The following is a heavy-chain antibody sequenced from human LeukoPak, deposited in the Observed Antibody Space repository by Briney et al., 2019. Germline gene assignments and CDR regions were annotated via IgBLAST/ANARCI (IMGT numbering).Heavy chain of an antibody. D-gene: IGHD1-1*01. CDR1: GFTFSSYG. V-gene: IGHV3-30*03. J-gene: IGHJ4*01. Sequence: GGSLRLPCAASGFTFSSYGMHWVRQAPGKGLEWVAVISYDGSNKYYADSVKGRFTISRDNSKNTLYLQMNSLRAEDTAVYYCAWDWKADFWGHGTLVTVSS. CDR2: ISYDGSNK. CDR3: AWDWKADF.